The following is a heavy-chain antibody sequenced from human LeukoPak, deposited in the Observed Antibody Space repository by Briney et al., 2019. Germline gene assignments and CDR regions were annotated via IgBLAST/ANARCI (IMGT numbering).Heavy chain of an antibody. CDR3: ARGGSSVSYYYMDV. CDR2: INPSGGST. V-gene: IGHV1-46*04. CDR1: GYTFTSYY. D-gene: IGHD3-10*01. Sequence: ASVKVSCKASGYTFTSYYIHWVRQAPGQGLEWMGIINPSGGSTSYAQKLQGRVTMTRDASTSTLYMGLSSLRSEDTAVYYCARGGSSVSYYYMDVWGKGTTVTVSS. J-gene: IGHJ6*03.